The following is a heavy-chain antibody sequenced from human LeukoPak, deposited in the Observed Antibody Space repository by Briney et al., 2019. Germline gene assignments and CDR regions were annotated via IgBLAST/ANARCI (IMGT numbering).Heavy chain of an antibody. J-gene: IGHJ4*02. Sequence: GGSLRLSCAASGFTFSSYWTSWVRQAPGKGLEWVANIKQDGSEKYYVDSVKGRFTISRDNAKNSLYLQMNSLRAEDTAVYYCAREGGYGYDYWGQGTLVTVSS. CDR2: IKQDGSEK. V-gene: IGHV3-7*01. CDR3: AREGGYGYDY. CDR1: GFTFSSYW. D-gene: IGHD5-12*01.